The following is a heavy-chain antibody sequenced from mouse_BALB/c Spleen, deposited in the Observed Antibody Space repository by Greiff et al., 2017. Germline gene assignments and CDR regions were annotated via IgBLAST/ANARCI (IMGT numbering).Heavy chain of an antibody. CDR3: ASRRDWYFDV. CDR1: GFTFSSYA. CDR2: INSNGGST. J-gene: IGHJ1*01. V-gene: IGHV5-6-2*01. Sequence: EVKVVESGGGLVKPGGSLKLSCAASGFTFSSYAMSWVRQSPEKRLEWVAAINSNGGSTYYPDTVKGRFTISRDNAKNTLYLQMSSLKSEDTALYYCASRRDWYFDVWGAGTTVTVSS.